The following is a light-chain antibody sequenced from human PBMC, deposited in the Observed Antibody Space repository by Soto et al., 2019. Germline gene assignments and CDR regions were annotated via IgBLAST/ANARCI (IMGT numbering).Light chain of an antibody. V-gene: IGLV1-40*01. CDR3: QSYDSSLTAHVV. Sequence: QSVLTQPPSVSGAPGQRVTISCTGSSSNIGAGYDVHWYQQLPGTAPKLLIYGDINRPSGVPDRFSGSKSGTSASLAITGLQAEDEADYYCQSYDSSLTAHVVFGGGTQLTVL. CDR2: GDI. J-gene: IGLJ2*01. CDR1: SSNIGAGYD.